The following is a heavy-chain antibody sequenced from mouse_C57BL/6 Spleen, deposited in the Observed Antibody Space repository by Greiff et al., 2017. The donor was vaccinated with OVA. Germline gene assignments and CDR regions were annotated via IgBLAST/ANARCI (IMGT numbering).Heavy chain of an antibody. CDR1: GYTFTSYW. V-gene: IGHV1-69*01. CDR2: IDPSDSYT. CDR3: ARGDDYDGGHYFDY. Sequence: VQLQQPGAELVMPGASVKLSCKASGYTFTSYWMHWVKQRPGQGLEWIGEIDPSDSYTNYNQKFKGKSTLTVDKSSSTAYMQLSSLTSEDSAVYYCARGDDYDGGHYFDYWGQGTTLTVSS. J-gene: IGHJ2*01. D-gene: IGHD2-4*01.